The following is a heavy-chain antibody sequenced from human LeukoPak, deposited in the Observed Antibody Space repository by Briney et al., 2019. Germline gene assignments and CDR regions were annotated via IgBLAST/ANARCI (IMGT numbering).Heavy chain of an antibody. V-gene: IGHV3-23*01. CDR1: GFSSSSYA. D-gene: IGHD2-15*01. J-gene: IGHJ4*02. CDR2: ISDGGSRT. Sequence: KPGGSLRLSCAASGFSSSSYAVSWVRQAPGRGLEWVSGISDGGSRTYYADSVKGRFTISRDDSKNTVYLQMNSLRADDTAVYYCARDQVVGCSGGSCYGHYFDYWGQGILVTVSS. CDR3: ARDQVVGCSGGSCYGHYFDY.